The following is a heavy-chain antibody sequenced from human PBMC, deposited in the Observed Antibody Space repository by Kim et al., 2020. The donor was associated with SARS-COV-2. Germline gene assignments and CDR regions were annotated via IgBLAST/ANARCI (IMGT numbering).Heavy chain of an antibody. CDR2: IYNSGST. D-gene: IGHD3-22*01. CDR1: GGSVSSGSYY. Sequence: SETLSLTCTVSGGSVSSGSYYWSWIRQPPGKGLEWIGYIYNSGSTNHNPSLKSRVTISVDTSKNQFSLKLSSVTAADTAVYYCARGMYYYDSSPTEIWGQGTMVTVSS. CDR3: ARGMYYYDSSPTEI. J-gene: IGHJ3*02. V-gene: IGHV4-61*01.